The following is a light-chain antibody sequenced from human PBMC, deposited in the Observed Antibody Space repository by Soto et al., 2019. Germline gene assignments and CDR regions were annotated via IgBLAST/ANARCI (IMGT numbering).Light chain of an antibody. CDR2: DAS. J-gene: IGKJ1*01. CDR1: ESVHKW. Sequence: DIQMTQSPPALSASVGDRVTITCRASESVHKWLAWYQQKVGKAPKVLIYDASTLETGVPSRFSGSGSGTEFALTISSRQPNDSATYFCQQYHGSSLTFAQGTKVEI. CDR3: QQYHGSSLT. V-gene: IGKV1-5*01.